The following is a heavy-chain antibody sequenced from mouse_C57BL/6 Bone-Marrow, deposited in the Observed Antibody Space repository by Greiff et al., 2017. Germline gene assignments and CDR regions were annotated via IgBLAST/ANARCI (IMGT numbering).Heavy chain of an antibody. CDR3: AREWDGSSSLGYFDV. CDR2: IDPSDSYT. Sequence: QVHVKQPGAELVMPGASVKLSCKASGYTFTSYWMHWVKQRPGQGLEWIGEIDPSDSYTNYNQKFKGKSTLTVDKSSSTAYMQLSSLTSEDSAVYYCAREWDGSSSLGYFDVWGTGTTVTVSS. V-gene: IGHV1-69*01. D-gene: IGHD1-1*01. CDR1: GYTFTSYW. J-gene: IGHJ1*03.